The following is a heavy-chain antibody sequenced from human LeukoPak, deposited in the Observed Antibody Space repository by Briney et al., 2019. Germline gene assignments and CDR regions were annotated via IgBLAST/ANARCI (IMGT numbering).Heavy chain of an antibody. Sequence: KPSETLSLTCTVSGGSISNYYWNWIRQPAGKGLEWIGRISTSGGTKYNPSLKSRVIVSVNTSKNQFSLKLSSVTAADTAVYYCARAAGRDTTSGLDIDYWGQGTLVTVSS. CDR3: ARAAGRDTTSGLDIDY. CDR2: ISTSGGT. CDR1: GGSISNYY. D-gene: IGHD1-26*01. J-gene: IGHJ4*02. V-gene: IGHV4-4*07.